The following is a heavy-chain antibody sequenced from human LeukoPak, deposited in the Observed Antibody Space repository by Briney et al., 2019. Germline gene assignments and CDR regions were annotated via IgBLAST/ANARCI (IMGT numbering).Heavy chain of an antibody. CDR1: GGSFTFYY. Sequence: SETLSLTCAVYGGSFTFYYWNWIRQPPGKGLEWIGEINHSGSTNYNPSLKNRVTISVDTSTSQFSLKLSSVTAADTAVYYCASSHQYYDFWSGYLNWFDPWGQGTLVTVSS. CDR2: INHSGST. CDR3: ASSHQYYDFWSGYLNWFDP. V-gene: IGHV4-34*01. J-gene: IGHJ5*02. D-gene: IGHD3-3*01.